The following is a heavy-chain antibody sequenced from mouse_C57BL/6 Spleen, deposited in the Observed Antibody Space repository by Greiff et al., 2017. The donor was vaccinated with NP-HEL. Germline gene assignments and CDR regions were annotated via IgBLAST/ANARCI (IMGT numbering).Heavy chain of an antibody. CDR2: IRNKANNHAT. CDR3: TRRPYYGSSWFAY. J-gene: IGHJ3*01. D-gene: IGHD1-1*01. Sequence: EVKVVESGGGLVQPGGSMKLSCAASGFTFSDAWMDWVRQSPEKGLEWVAEIRNKANNHATYYAESVKGRFTISRDDSKSSVYLQMNSLRAEDTGIYYCTRRPYYGSSWFAYWGQGTLVTVSA. V-gene: IGHV6-6*01. CDR1: GFTFSDAW.